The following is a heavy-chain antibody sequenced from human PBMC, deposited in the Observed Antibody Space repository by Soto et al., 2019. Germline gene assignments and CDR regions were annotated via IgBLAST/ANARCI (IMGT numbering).Heavy chain of an antibody. V-gene: IGHV1-18*04. CDR3: AREIAVAGPTLYYYYYGMDV. CDR1: GYTFTSYG. Sequence: GASVKVSCKASGYTFTSYGISWVRQAPGQGLEWMGWISAYNGNTNYAQKLQGRVTMTTDTSTSTAYMELRSLRSDDTAVYYCAREIAVAGPTLYYYYYGMDVWRQGTKVTVS. CDR2: ISAYNGNT. J-gene: IGHJ6*02. D-gene: IGHD6-19*01.